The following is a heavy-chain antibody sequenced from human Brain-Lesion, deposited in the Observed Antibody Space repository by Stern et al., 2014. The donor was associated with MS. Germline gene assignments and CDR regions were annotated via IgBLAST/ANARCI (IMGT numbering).Heavy chain of an antibody. J-gene: IGHJ6*02. D-gene: IGHD3-3*01. CDR2: INPNTGGP. CDR3: ARDQRGITIFGVVTDYYYLXMDV. V-gene: IGHV1-2*02. CDR1: GYIFTGYY. Sequence: QVQLVESGAEVKKPGASVKVSCKTSGYIFTGYYIHWVRQAPGQGLEWMAWINPNTGGPKYAQKFQGRVTMSRDTSISTAYVELSSLTSDDTAVYYCARDQRGITIFGVVTDYYYLXMDVWGQGTTVTVSS.